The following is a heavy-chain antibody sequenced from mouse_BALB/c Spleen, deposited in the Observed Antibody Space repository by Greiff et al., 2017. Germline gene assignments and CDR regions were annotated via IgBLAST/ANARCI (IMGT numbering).Heavy chain of an antibody. Sequence: EVKVVESGGGLVQPGGSLRLSCATSGFTFSDFYMEWVRQPPGKRLEWIAASRNKANDYTTEYSASVKGRFIVSRDTSQSILYLQMNALRAEDTAIYYCAREAGGSSPFAYWGQGTLVTVSA. D-gene: IGHD1-1*01. CDR1: GFTFSDFY. J-gene: IGHJ3*01. V-gene: IGHV7-1*02. CDR2: SRNKANDYTT. CDR3: AREAGGSSPFAY.